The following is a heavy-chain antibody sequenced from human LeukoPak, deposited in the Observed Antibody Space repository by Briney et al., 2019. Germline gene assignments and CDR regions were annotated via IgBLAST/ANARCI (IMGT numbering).Heavy chain of an antibody. CDR2: FSGSGDNI. CDR3: ARGAPAGPFDAFDI. Sequence: GGSLRLSCAASGFTFSSYAMSWVRQAPGKGLEWVSGFSGSGDNIYYAEYVKGRFTISRDNSKNTLYLQMNSLRAEDTAVYYCARGAPAGPFDAFDIWGQGTMVTVSS. V-gene: IGHV3-23*01. CDR1: GFTFSSYA. J-gene: IGHJ3*02. D-gene: IGHD6-13*01.